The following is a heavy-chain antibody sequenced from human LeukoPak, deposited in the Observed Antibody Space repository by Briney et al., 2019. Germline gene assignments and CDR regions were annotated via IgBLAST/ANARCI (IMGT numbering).Heavy chain of an antibody. J-gene: IGHJ4*02. CDR3: ATRLPYYYDSSGYRYNYFDF. Sequence: ASVKVSCKVSGYTLTELSMHWVRQAPGKGLEWMGGFDPEDGEIIYAQKFQGRVTMTEDTSTDTAYMELSSLRSEDTTVYYCATRLPYYYDSSGYRYNYFDFWGQGTLVTVSS. V-gene: IGHV1-24*01. CDR1: GYTLTELS. D-gene: IGHD3-22*01. CDR2: FDPEDGEI.